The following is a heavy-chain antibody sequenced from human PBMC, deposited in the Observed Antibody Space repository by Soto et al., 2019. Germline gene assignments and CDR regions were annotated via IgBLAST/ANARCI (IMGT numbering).Heavy chain of an antibody. D-gene: IGHD6-19*01. V-gene: IGHV3-30*18. CDR3: ANDQGDIAEDGSFDY. J-gene: IGHJ4*02. Sequence: QVQLVESGGGVVQPGRSLRLSCAASGFTFSNYGMHWVRQAPGKGLEWVALISYDGSNKYYADSVKGRFTISRDTSKSTLNRHTSCLSGEATALYYCANDQGDIAEDGSFDYTGRGTLVTVST. CDR2: ISYDGSNK. CDR1: GFTFSNYG.